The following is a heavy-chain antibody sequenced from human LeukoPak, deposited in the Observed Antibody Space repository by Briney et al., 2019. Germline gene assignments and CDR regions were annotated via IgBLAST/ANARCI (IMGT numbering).Heavy chain of an antibody. CDR1: GFAFSTYW. CDR2: IKQDGSEK. J-gene: IGHJ5*02. Sequence: PGGSLRLSCAASGFAFSTYWMGWIGQAPGKGLEWVASIKQDGSEKYYVDSVKGRFTISKDNAQNSLYLQMNSLRAEDTAIYYCARATRGFDPWGQGTLVTVSS. V-gene: IGHV3-7*01. CDR3: ARATRGFDP.